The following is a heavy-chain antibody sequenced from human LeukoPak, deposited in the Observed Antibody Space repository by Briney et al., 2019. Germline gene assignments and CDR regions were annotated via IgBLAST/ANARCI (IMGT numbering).Heavy chain of an antibody. D-gene: IGHD1-26*01. CDR2: ISSSSSYI. V-gene: IGHV3-21*01. Sequence: GGSLRLSCAASGFTFSSYSMNWVRQAPGKGLEWVSSISSSSSYIYYADSVKGRFTISRDNAKNSLYLQMNSLRAEDTAVYYCARGGSASGAPSSFDYWGQGTMVTVSS. J-gene: IGHJ4*02. CDR3: ARGGSASGAPSSFDY. CDR1: GFTFSSYS.